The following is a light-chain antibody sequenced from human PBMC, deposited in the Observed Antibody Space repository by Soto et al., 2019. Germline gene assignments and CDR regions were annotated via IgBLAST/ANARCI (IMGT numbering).Light chain of an antibody. V-gene: IGLV1-44*01. Sequence: QSVLTQPPSVSGTPGQRVAISCSGSSSNIGSSTVHWYLQLPGSAPKLLISSTDRRPSGVPDRFSGSKSGTSASLAISGLQSDDAAEFYCAAWDDSMKGFVFGTGTKVTVL. CDR1: SSNIGSST. J-gene: IGLJ1*01. CDR2: STD. CDR3: AAWDDSMKGFV.